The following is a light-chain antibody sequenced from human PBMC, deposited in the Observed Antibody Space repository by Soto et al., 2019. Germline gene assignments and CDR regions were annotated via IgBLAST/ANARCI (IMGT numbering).Light chain of an antibody. CDR2: AAS. CDR3: QHYDSSPPYT. Sequence: EIVLTQSPVTLSLSPGERATLSCRASRSFASSYLGWYQQKPGQAPRLLIYAASTRATGITDRFSGSGSATDFTITISRLEPEDSAVYYCQHYDSSPPYTFGQGTKLESK. CDR1: RSFASSY. J-gene: IGKJ2*01. V-gene: IGKV3-20*01.